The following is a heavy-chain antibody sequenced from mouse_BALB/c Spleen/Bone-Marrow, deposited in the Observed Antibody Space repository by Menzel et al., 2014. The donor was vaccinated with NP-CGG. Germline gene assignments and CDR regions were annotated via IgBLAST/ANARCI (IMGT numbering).Heavy chain of an antibody. Sequence: LQESAAELARPGASVKMSCKASGYSLTSYTMHWVKQRPGQGLECIGYINPNSGYTEYNQKFKDRTTLTADKSSSTAYLHLSSLTSEDSAVYYCARRVPYHFDYWGQGTTLTVSS. CDR2: INPNSGYT. D-gene: IGHD2-10*01. CDR1: GYSLTSYT. J-gene: IGHJ2*01. V-gene: IGHV1-4*02. CDR3: ARRVPYHFDY.